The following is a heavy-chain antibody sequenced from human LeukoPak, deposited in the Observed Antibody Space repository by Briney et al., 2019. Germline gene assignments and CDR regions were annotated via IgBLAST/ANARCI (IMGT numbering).Heavy chain of an antibody. J-gene: IGHJ3*02. CDR1: GFTFSSYS. CDR2: ISSSSSTI. Sequence: GGSLRLSCAASGFTFSSYSMNWVRQAPGKGLEGVSYISSSSSTIYYADSVKGRFTISRDNAKNSLYLQMNSLRAEDTAVYYCARDRSRDCSSTSCYLAADAFDIWGQGTMVTVSS. D-gene: IGHD2-2*01. CDR3: ARDRSRDCSSTSCYLAADAFDI. V-gene: IGHV3-48*04.